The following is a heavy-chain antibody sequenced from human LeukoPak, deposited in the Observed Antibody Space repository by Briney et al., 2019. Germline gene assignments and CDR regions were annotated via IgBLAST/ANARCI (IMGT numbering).Heavy chain of an antibody. CDR1: GFTFDNYG. Sequence: GGSLRLSCAASGFTFDNYGMSWVRLAPGKGLEWVSSISSSSSYIYYADSVKGRFTISRDNAKNSLYLQMNSLRAEDTAVYYCARGGSGVAAAGTSDYWGQGTLVTVSS. J-gene: IGHJ4*02. CDR2: ISSSSSYI. V-gene: IGHV3-21*01. D-gene: IGHD6-13*01. CDR3: ARGGSGVAAAGTSDY.